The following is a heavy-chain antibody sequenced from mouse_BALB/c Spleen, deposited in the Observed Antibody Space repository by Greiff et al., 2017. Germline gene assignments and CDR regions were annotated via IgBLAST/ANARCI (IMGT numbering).Heavy chain of an antibody. CDR1: GYAFSSYW. CDR2: IYPGDGDT. Sequence: VQLQQSGAELVRPGSSVKISCKASGYAFSSYWMNWVKQRPGQGLEWIGQIYPGDGDTNYNGKFKGKATLTADKSSSTAYMQLSSLTSEDSAVYFCAPIYYDYDPWFAYWGQGTLVTVSA. J-gene: IGHJ3*01. V-gene: IGHV1-80*01. D-gene: IGHD2-4*01. CDR3: APIYYDYDPWFAY.